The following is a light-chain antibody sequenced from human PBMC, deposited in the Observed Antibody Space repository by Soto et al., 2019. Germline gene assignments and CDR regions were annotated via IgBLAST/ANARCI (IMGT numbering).Light chain of an antibody. J-gene: IGLJ2*01. CDR3: SSYTTSSALV. CDR2: EVI. CDR1: SSDVGGYDY. V-gene: IGLV2-14*01. Sequence: QSVLTQSASVSGSPGQSITIPCTGTSSDVGGYDYVSWYQQHPGKVPKLIIYEVIKRPSGVSHRFSGSKSGNTASLTISGLQTEDEADYYCSSYTTSSALVFGGGTMLTVL.